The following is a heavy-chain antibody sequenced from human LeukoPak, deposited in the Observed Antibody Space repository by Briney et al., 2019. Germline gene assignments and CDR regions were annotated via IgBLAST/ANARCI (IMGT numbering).Heavy chain of an antibody. J-gene: IGHJ4*02. Sequence: GGSLRLSCAASGFTFSDAWVSWVRQAPGKGLEWIGRIKSETNGGTIDYAAPVNGRFTPSRDDSKHTLDLQMNSLKTEDTGVYYCSAGTGRSDFDYWGQGTLVIVSS. CDR1: GFTFSDAW. V-gene: IGHV3-15*01. CDR3: SAGTGRSDFDY. D-gene: IGHD1-1*01. CDR2: IKSETNGGTI.